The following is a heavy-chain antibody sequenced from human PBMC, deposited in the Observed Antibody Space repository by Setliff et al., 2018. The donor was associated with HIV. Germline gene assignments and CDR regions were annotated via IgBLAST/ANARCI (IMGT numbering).Heavy chain of an antibody. J-gene: IGHJ3*02. V-gene: IGHV5-51*06. CDR3: ARRPYYDSWSGHQAFDI. Sequence: GESLKISCKGSGYSFPTYWIGWVRQMPGKGLEWMGIIYPDDSDTRYSPSFQGQVIISADKSISTAYVQWSGLKASDTAMYYCARRPYYDSWSGHQAFDIWGQGTMVTVSS. D-gene: IGHD3-3*01. CDR1: GYSFPTYW. CDR2: IYPDDSDT.